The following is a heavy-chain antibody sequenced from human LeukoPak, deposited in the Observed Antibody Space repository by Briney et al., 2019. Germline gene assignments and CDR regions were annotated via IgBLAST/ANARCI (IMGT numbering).Heavy chain of an antibody. J-gene: IGHJ4*02. CDR3: AKYRMATTPYFDY. D-gene: IGHD2-15*01. CDR1: GFTFSDYY. CDR2: INGSSSDT. Sequence: PGGSLRLSCAASGFTFSDYYMTWIRQAPGRGLEWISYINGSSSDTKYADSVKGRFTISRDNSKNTLYLQMNSLRAEDTAVYYCAKYRMATTPYFDYWGQGTLVTVSS. V-gene: IGHV3-11*03.